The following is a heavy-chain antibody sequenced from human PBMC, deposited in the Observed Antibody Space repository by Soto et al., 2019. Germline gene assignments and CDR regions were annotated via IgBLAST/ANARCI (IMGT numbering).Heavy chain of an antibody. V-gene: IGHV4-59*08. CDR3: ARQEPSYYYDSSGYDY. CDR1: GGSISSYY. CDR2: IYYSGST. D-gene: IGHD3-22*01. J-gene: IGHJ4*02. Sequence: SETLSLTCTVSGGSISSYYWSWIRQPPGKGLEWIGYIYYSGSTNYNPSLKSRVTISVDTPKNQFSLKLSSVTAADTAVYYCARQEPSYYYDSSGYDYWGQGTLVTVSS.